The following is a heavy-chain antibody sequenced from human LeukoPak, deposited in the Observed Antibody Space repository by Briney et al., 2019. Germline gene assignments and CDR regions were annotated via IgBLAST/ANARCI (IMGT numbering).Heavy chain of an antibody. CDR2: TYYRSKWCS. Sequence: SQTLSLTCAISGDSFSSKSAAWNWLRQSPSRGLEWLGRTYYRSKWCSDYAVSVKSRIIINPDTSKNQFSLQLSSVTPEDTAVYYCARGLGVTGIDYWGQGTLVTVSS. CDR1: GDSFSSKSAA. J-gene: IGHJ4*02. D-gene: IGHD3-10*01. V-gene: IGHV6-1*01. CDR3: ARGLGVTGIDY.